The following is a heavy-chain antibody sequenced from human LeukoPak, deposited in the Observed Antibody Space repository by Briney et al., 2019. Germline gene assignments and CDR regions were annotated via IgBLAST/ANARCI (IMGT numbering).Heavy chain of an antibody. J-gene: IGHJ4*02. D-gene: IGHD3-22*01. CDR2: IKQDGSEK. CDR1: GFTFSSYW. V-gene: IGHV3-7*01. Sequence: PGGSLRLSCAASGFTFSSYWMSWVRQAPGKGLEWVANIKQDGSEKYYVDSVKGRFTISRDNAKSSLYLQMNSLRAEDTAVYYCARPNYYDSSGYYYYFDYWGQGTLVTVSS. CDR3: ARPNYYDSSGYYYYFDY.